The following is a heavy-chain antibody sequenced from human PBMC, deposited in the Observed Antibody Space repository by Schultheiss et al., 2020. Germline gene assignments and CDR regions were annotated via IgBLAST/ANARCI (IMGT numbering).Heavy chain of an antibody. Sequence: GGSLRLSCAASGFTFSSYGMHWVRQAPGKGLEWVAVISYDGSNKYYADSVKGRFTISRDNSKHTLYLQMNSLRTDDTAIYYCANNWNADYWGQGTLVTVSS. CDR1: GFTFSSYG. D-gene: IGHD1-20*01. V-gene: IGHV3-30*12. CDR3: ANNWNADY. J-gene: IGHJ4*02. CDR2: ISYDGSNK.